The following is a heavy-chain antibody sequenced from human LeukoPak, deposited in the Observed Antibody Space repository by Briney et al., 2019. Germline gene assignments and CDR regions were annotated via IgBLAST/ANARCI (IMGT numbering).Heavy chain of an antibody. CDR1: GSSFTSYW. J-gene: IGHJ4*02. Sequence: GAPLQISSKGSGSSFTSYWIGWVRQMPGKGLEWMGIIYPGDSDTRYSPSFQGQVTISADKSISTAYLQWSSLKASDTAMYYCARTTVTTGDFDYWGQGTLVTVSS. D-gene: IGHD4-17*01. CDR3: ARTTVTTGDFDY. CDR2: IYPGDSDT. V-gene: IGHV5-51*01.